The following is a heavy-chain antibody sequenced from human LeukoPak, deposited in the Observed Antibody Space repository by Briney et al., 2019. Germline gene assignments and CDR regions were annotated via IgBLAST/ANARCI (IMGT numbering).Heavy chain of an antibody. Sequence: PSETLSLTCTVSGGSISSSSYYWGWIRQPPGKGLEWIGSIYYSGSTYYNPSLKSRVTVSVDTSKNQFSLKLSSVTAADTAVYYCASHTMIVVASFDYWGQGTLVTVSS. CDR3: ASHTMIVVASFDY. J-gene: IGHJ4*02. CDR1: GGSISSSSYY. V-gene: IGHV4-39*01. D-gene: IGHD3-22*01. CDR2: IYYSGST.